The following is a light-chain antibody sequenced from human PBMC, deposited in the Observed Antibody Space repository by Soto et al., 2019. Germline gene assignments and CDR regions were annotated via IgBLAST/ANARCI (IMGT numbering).Light chain of an antibody. CDR1: QTIANN. J-gene: IGKJ2*01. Sequence: EIVMTQSPATLSVSPGERATLSCRASQTIANNLAWYQQRPVQAPRLLIYGASTRATGIPARFSGSGSGTEFTLTISTLQSEDFAIYYCQQYNNWPPYTFGKGTKLEIK. CDR2: GAS. CDR3: QQYNNWPPYT. V-gene: IGKV3-15*01.